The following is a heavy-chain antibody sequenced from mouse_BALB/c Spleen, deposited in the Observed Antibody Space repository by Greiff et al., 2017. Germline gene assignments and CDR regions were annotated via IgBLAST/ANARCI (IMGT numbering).Heavy chain of an antibody. Sequence: VQLQQSGAELVRPGALVKLSCKASGFNIKDYYMHWVKQRPEQGLEWIGWIDPENGNTIYDPKFQGKASITADTSSNTAYLQLSSLTSEDTAVYYCASSYGNYAWFAYWGQGTLVTVSA. D-gene: IGHD2-1*01. CDR1: GFNIKDYY. V-gene: IGHV14-1*02. CDR3: ASSYGNYAWFAY. CDR2: IDPENGNT. J-gene: IGHJ3*01.